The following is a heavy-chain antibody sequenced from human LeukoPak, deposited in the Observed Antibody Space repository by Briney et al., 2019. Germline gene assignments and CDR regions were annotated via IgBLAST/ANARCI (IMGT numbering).Heavy chain of an antibody. CDR3: ARQGSSGYYYNWFDP. CDR1: GGSISSSNYY. D-gene: IGHD3-22*01. CDR2: IYYSGST. J-gene: IGHJ5*02. V-gene: IGHV4-39*01. Sequence: SETRTLTCTVCGGSISSSNYYWGCIRQPPGKGLEWIGSIYYSGSTYYNPSLKSRVTISVDTSKNQFSLQLTSVTAADTAVYYCARQGSSGYYYNWFDPWGQ.